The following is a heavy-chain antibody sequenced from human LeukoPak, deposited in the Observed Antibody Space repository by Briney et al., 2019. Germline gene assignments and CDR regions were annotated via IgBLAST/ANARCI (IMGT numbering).Heavy chain of an antibody. CDR3: ASSYYYDSSGYSLDY. J-gene: IGHJ4*02. CDR2: INHSGST. D-gene: IGHD3-22*01. Sequence: SETLSLTCAVYGGSFSGYYWSWIRQPPGKGLEWIGEINHSGSTNYNPSLKSRVTISVDTSKNQFSLKLSSVTAADTAVYYCASSYYYDSSGYSLDYWGQGTLVTVSS. V-gene: IGHV4-34*01. CDR1: GGSFSGYY.